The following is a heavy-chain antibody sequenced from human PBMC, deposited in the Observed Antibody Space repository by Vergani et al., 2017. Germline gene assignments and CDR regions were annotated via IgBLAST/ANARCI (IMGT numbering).Heavy chain of an antibody. V-gene: IGHV4-4*03. Sequence: QVQLQESGPGLVKPPGTLSLTCAVSGDSISSNNCWTWVRQPPGKGLEWIGEICHTEDTKYSPSLKSRVTVSVDGSRNLFSLRLNSVTAADTAVYYCATIGYRRWGYYFDCWGQGILVTVSS. CDR3: ATIGYRRWGYYFDC. D-gene: IGHD2-2*02. CDR1: GDSISSNNC. CDR2: ICHTEDT. J-gene: IGHJ4*02.